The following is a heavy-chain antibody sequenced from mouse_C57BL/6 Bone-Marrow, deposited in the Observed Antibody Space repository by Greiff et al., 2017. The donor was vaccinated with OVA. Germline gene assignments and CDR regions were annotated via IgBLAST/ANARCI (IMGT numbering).Heavy chain of an antibody. V-gene: IGHV1-82*01. CDR2: IYPGDGDT. CDR1: GYAFSSAW. J-gene: IGHJ2*01. CDR3: ADYLDY. Sequence: VQLQQSGPELVKPGASVKISCKASGYAFSSAWMNWVKQRPGKGLEWIGRIYPGDGDTNYNGKFKGKATLAADKASSTAYMQRSSLTSDDSAIYLYADYLDYWGQGTTLTVSS.